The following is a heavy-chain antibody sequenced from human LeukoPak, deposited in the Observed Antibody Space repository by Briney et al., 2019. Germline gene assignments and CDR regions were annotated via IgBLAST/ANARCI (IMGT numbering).Heavy chain of an antibody. V-gene: IGHV3-23*01. CDR2: IGGSGGST. D-gene: IGHD5-12*01. J-gene: IGHJ4*02. CDR3: AKVTSGYDTRDY. Sequence: GGSLRLSCAASGFTFSSYAMSWVRQAPGKGLEWVSAIGGSGGSTYYTDSEKGRFTISRDNSKNTLYLQMNSLRAEDTAVYYCAKVTSGYDTRDYWGQGTLVTVSS. CDR1: GFTFSSYA.